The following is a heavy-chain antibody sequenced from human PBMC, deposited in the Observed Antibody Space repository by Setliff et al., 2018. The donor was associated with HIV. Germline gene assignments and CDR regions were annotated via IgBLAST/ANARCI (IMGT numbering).Heavy chain of an antibody. J-gene: IGHJ4*02. D-gene: IGHD3-10*01. CDR2: IHKNGQSEK. V-gene: IGHV3-7*01. Sequence: PSETLSLTCTVSGASLSRSTYYWGWVRQAPGKGLEWVANIHKNGQSEKYYVDSVKGRFTISRDNTQNLVFLDMNSLRVEDTAVYYCAGSRGYFVKADWGQGTLVTVSS. CDR3: AGSRGYFVKAD. CDR1: GASLSRSTYY.